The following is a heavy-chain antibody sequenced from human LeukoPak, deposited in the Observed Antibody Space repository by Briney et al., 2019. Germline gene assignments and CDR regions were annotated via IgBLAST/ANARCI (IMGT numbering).Heavy chain of an antibody. CDR3: ARGLRRSYYLDDY. CDR1: GYTFTSYD. J-gene: IGHJ4*02. D-gene: IGHD1-26*01. CDR2: MNPNSGYT. Sequence: ASVKVSCKASGYTFTSYDINWVRQATGQGLEWMGWMNPNSGYTGYAQRSQGRVTMTRNTSISTAYMELSSLRSEDTAVYYCARGLRRSYYLDDYWGQGTLVTVSS. V-gene: IGHV1-8*01.